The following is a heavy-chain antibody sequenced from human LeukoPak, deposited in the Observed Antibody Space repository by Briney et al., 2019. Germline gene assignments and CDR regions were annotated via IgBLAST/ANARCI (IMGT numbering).Heavy chain of an antibody. Sequence: SETLSLTCTVSGGSISSSSYYWGWIRQPPGKGLEWIGSIYYSGSSYYNPSLKSRVTISVDTSKNQFSLKLSSVTAADTAVYYCARTRLMAVAAAPWFDPWGQGTLVTVSS. CDR2: IYYSGSS. CDR3: ARTRLMAVAAAPWFDP. CDR1: GGSISSSSYY. V-gene: IGHV4-39*07. D-gene: IGHD6-19*01. J-gene: IGHJ5*02.